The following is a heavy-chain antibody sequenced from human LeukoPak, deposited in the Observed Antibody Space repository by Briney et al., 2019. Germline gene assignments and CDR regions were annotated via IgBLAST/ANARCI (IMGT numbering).Heavy chain of an antibody. V-gene: IGHV3-30-3*01. CDR3: ARGSVDTAMVTSDYFQH. D-gene: IGHD5-18*01. Sequence: GGSLRLSCAATGFRFSSYDMHWVRQAPGKGLEWVAVISYDGSNKYYADSVKGRFTISRDNSKNTLYLQMNSLRAEDTAVYYCARGSVDTAMVTSDYFQHWGQGTLVTVSS. J-gene: IGHJ1*01. CDR1: GFRFSSYD. CDR2: ISYDGSNK.